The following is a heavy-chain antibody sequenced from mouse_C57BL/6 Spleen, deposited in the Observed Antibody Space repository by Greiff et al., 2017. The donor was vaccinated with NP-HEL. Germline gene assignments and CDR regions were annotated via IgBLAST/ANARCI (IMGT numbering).Heavy chain of an antibody. J-gene: IGHJ4*01. CDR2: IRYDGSN. Sequence: DVQLQESGPGLVKPSQSLSLSCSVTGYSITSGYYWNWIRQFPGNKLEWMGYIRYDGSNNYNPSLKNRISITRYTSKNQFFLNVNSVTAEDTATYYCARVCSSTTVVTGAMDYWGQGTSVTVSS. CDR3: ARVCSSTTVVTGAMDY. V-gene: IGHV3-6*01. D-gene: IGHD1-1*01. CDR1: GYSITSGYY.